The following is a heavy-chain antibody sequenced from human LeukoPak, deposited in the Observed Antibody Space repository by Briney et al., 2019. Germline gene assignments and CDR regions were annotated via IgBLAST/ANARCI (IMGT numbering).Heavy chain of an antibody. CDR2: IGTAGDT. Sequence: GGSLRLSCAASGFTLSSYDMHWVRQATGKGLEWVSAIGTAGDTYYPGSVKGRFTISRENAKNSLYLQMNSLRAGDTAVYYCARGGYDFWSGETRMDVWGQGTTVTVSS. CDR1: GFTLSSYD. D-gene: IGHD3-3*01. V-gene: IGHV3-13*01. J-gene: IGHJ6*02. CDR3: ARGGYDFWSGETRMDV.